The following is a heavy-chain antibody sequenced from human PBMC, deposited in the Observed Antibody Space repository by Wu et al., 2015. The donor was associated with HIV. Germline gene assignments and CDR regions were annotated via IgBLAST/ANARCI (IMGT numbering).Heavy chain of an antibody. CDR3: VRLNGNIYGFDY. J-gene: IGHJ4*02. V-gene: IGHV4-59*08. D-gene: IGHD5-18*01. Sequence: QVQLRESGPGLVKPSETLSLTCSFSGGSICGYYGGWIRQSPGKGLEWIGDISCSGSTNFKPSLKSRVTISLDTSRNQFSLEMTSVTAADTAIYYCVRLNGNIYGFDYWGQGTLVTVSS. CDR2: ISCSGST. CDR1: GGSICGYY.